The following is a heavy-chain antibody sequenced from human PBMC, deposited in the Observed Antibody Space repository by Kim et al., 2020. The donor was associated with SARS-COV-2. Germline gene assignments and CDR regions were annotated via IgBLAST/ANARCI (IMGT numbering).Heavy chain of an antibody. D-gene: IGHD5-18*01. V-gene: IGHV3-23*01. J-gene: IGHJ4*02. Sequence: GGSLRLSCAASGFTFSSYAMSWVRQAPGKGLEWVSAISGSGGSTYYADSVKGRFTISRDNSKNTLYLQMNSLRAEDTAVYYCARAYGYNPKPKPSYYFDYWGQGTLVTVSS. CDR2: ISGSGGST. CDR3: ARAYGYNPKPKPSYYFDY. CDR1: GFTFSSYA.